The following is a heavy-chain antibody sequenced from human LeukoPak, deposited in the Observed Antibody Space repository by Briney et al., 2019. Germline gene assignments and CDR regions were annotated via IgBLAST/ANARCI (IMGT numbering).Heavy chain of an antibody. CDR2: ISAYNGNT. J-gene: IGHJ4*02. D-gene: IGHD3-10*01. CDR1: GYTFTSYG. CDR3: ARASVTNYYGSGKRSH. Sequence: ASVKVSCKASGYTFTSYGISWVRQAPGQGLEWMGWISAYNGNTNYAQKLQGRVTMTTDTSTSTAYMELRSLRSDDTAVYYCARASVTNYYGSGKRSHWGQGTLVTVSS. V-gene: IGHV1-18*01.